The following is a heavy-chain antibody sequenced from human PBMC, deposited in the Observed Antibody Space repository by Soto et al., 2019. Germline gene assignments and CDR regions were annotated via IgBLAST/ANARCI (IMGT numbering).Heavy chain of an antibody. J-gene: IGHJ4*02. CDR3: ARGRRYSSSWPLPIDY. Sequence: QVQLQQWGAGLLKPSETLSLTCAVYGGSFSGYYWSWIRQPPGKGLEWIGEINHSGSTNYNPSLESRVTISVDTSKNQFSLKLSSVTAADTAVYYCARGRRYSSSWPLPIDYWGQGTLVTVSS. D-gene: IGHD6-13*01. CDR1: GGSFSGYY. V-gene: IGHV4-34*01. CDR2: INHSGST.